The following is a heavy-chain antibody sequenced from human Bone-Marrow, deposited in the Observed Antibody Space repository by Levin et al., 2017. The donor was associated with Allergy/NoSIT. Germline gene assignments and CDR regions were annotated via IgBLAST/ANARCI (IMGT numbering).Heavy chain of an antibody. CDR2: IYYSGST. CDR3: ARDSSSRIDY. D-gene: IGHD6-13*01. J-gene: IGHJ4*02. CDR1: GGSISSSSYY. V-gene: IGHV4-39*02. Sequence: SCTVSGGSISSSSYYWGWIRQPPGKGLEWIGSIYYSGSTYYNPSLKSRVTISVDTSKNQFSLKLSSVTAADTAVYYCARDSSSRIDYWGQGTLVTVSS.